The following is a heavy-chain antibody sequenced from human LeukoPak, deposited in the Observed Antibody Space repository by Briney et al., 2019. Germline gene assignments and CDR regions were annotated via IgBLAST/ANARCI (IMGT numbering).Heavy chain of an antibody. CDR2: INTDGAKT. CDR1: GFTFSNYG. CDR3: AKHLPNLGLDY. Sequence: GGSLRLSCAASGFTFSNYGMSWVRQAPGKGLECVSSINTDGAKTYHEDSVKGRFSISRDNSKNTLIPQMNSLRVDDTAVYYCAKHLPNLGLDYWGQGILVTVSS. J-gene: IGHJ4*02. V-gene: IGHV3-23*01.